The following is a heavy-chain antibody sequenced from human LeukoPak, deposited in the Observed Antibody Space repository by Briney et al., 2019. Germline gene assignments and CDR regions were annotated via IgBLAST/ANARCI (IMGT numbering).Heavy chain of an antibody. V-gene: IGHV3-11*01. J-gene: IGHJ4*02. CDR1: GFTFSDYY. CDR3: ARAPTLAVEMATMGVDY. CDR2: ISSSGSTI. Sequence: GGSLRLSCAASGFTFSDYYMSWIRQAPGKGLEWVSYISSSGSTIYYADSVKGRFTISRDNAKNSLYLQMNSLRAEDTAVYYCARAPTLAVEMATMGVDYWGQGTLVTVSS. D-gene: IGHD5-24*01.